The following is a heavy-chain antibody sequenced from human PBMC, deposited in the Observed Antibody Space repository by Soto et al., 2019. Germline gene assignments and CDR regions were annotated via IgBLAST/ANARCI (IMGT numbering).Heavy chain of an antibody. J-gene: IGHJ3*02. CDR2: IIPILGIA. CDR3: ARDTYYDYVWGSYRPSTGAFDI. D-gene: IGHD3-16*02. CDR1: GGTFSSYT. Sequence: QVQLVQSGAEVKKPGSSVKVSCKASGGTFSSYTISWVRQAPGQGLEWMGRIIPILGIANYAQKFQGRVTITADKSTSTAYMELRSLRSEDTAVYYCARDTYYDYVWGSYRPSTGAFDIWGQGTMVTVSS. V-gene: IGHV1-69*08.